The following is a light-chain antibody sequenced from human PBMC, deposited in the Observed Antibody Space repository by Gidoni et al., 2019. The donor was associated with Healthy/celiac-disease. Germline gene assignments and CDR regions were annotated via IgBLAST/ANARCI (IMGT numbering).Light chain of an antibody. CDR2: RNN. J-gene: IGLJ1*01. V-gene: IGLV1-47*01. CDR1: SSNIGSNY. CDR3: AAWDDSLSGLYV. Sequence: QSLLTQPPSASGTPGPRVTISCSGSSSNIGSNYVYWYQQLPGTAPKLLIYRNNRRPSGVPDRFSGSKSGTSASLAISGLRSEDEADYYCAAWDDSLSGLYVFGTGTKVTVL.